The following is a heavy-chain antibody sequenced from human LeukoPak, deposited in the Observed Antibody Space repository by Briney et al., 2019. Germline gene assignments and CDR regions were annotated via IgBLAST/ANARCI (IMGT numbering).Heavy chain of an antibody. D-gene: IGHD5-18*01. CDR2: IIPIFGTA. Sequence: GASVKVSCKASGGTFSSYAISWVRQAPGQGLEWMGGIIPIFGTANYAQKFQGRVTITADESTSTAYMELSSLRSEDTAVYYCARAGYSYAYSFDYWGQGTLVTVSS. CDR1: GGTFSSYA. V-gene: IGHV1-69*13. CDR3: ARAGYSYAYSFDY. J-gene: IGHJ4*02.